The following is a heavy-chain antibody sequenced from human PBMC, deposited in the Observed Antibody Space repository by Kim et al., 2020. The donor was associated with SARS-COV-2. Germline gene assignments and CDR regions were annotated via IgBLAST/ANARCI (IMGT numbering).Heavy chain of an antibody. CDR2: INHSGIT. V-gene: IGHV4-34*01. D-gene: IGHD3-10*01. CDR3: ARRCVTMVRVVPLHYYYY. J-gene: IGHJ6*01. Sequence: SETLSLTCAVYGRSFSAYYWSWIRQPPGKGLEWIGEINHSGITNYNPSLKSRVSISVDTSKNQLSLRLSAGTAADTAVYYCARRCVTMVRVVPLHYYYY. CDR1: GRSFSAYY.